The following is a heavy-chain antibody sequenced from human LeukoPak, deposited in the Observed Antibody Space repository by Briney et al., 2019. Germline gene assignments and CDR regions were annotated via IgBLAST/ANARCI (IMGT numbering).Heavy chain of an antibody. CDR3: AKPSRDFDSSGYSHFDY. CDR1: GFTFSNYG. D-gene: IGHD3-22*01. Sequence: GGSLRLSCAASGFTFSNYGMHWVRQAPGKGLEWVSAISGPGSSTYSADSVKGRFTISRDNSENTLYLQMHSLRAEDTAIYYCAKPSRDFDSSGYSHFDYWGQGTLVTVSS. V-gene: IGHV3-23*01. J-gene: IGHJ4*02. CDR2: ISGPGSST.